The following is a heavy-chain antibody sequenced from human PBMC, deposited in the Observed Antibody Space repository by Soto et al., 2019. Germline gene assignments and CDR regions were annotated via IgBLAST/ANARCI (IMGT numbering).Heavy chain of an antibody. J-gene: IGHJ1*01. CDR2: IYYSGST. Sequence: SETLSLTCTVSGGSISSGGYYWSWIRQHPGKGLEWIGYIYYSGSTYYNPSLKSRVTISVDTSKNQFSLKLSSVTAADTAVYYCARDGPADSPNYFQHWGQGTLVTVSS. CDR3: ARDGPADSPNYFQH. CDR1: GGSISSGGYY. V-gene: IGHV4-31*03. D-gene: IGHD2-15*01.